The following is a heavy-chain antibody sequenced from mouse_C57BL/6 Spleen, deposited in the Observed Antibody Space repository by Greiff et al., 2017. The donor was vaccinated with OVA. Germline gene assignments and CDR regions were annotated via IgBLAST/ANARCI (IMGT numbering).Heavy chain of an antibody. V-gene: IGHV1-75*01. CDR2: IFPGSGST. CDR3: ARQDLVLSLGYFDY. D-gene: IGHD3-1*01. J-gene: IGHJ2*01. CDR1: GYTFTDYY. Sequence: QVQLKESGPELVKPGASVKISCKASGYTFTDYYINWVKQRPGQGLEWIGWIFPGSGSTYYNEKFKGKATLTVDKSSSTAYMLLSSLTSEDSAVYFCARQDLVLSLGYFDYWGQGTTLTVSS.